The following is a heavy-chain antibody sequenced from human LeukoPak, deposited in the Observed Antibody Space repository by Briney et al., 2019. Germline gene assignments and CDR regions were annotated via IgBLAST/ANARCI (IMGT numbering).Heavy chain of an antibody. J-gene: IGHJ6*02. D-gene: IGHD2-2*01. Sequence: GASVKVSCKASGYTFTSYYMHWVRQAPGQGLEWMGIINPSGGSTSYAQKFQGRVTMTRDTSTSTVYMELSSLRSEDTAVYYCARNPAAQYYYYYYGMDVWGQGTMVTVSS. CDR1: GYTFTSYY. CDR2: INPSGGST. CDR3: ARNPAAQYYYYYYGMDV. V-gene: IGHV1-46*01.